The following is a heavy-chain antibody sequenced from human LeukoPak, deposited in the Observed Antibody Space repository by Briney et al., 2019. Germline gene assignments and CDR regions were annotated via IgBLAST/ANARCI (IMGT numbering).Heavy chain of an antibody. CDR2: ISGGGGST. CDR1: GFTFSSYG. V-gene: IGHV3-23*01. D-gene: IGHD1-26*01. J-gene: IGHJ4*02. Sequence: GGSLRLSCAASGFTFSSYGMSWVHQAPGKGLEWVSAISGGGGSTYYADSVKGRFTISRDNSKNTLYLQMNSLRAEDTAVYYCAKLPQWEYFDYWGQGTLVTVSS. CDR3: AKLPQWEYFDY.